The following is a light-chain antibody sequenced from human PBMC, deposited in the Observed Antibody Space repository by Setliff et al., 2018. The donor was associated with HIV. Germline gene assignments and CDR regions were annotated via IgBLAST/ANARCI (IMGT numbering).Light chain of an antibody. V-gene: IGLV2-14*01. J-gene: IGLJ2*01. CDR1: SSDVGGYNY. Sequence: QSALAQPASVSGSPGQSITISCTGTSSDVGGYNYVSWYQQHPGNAPKLMIYDVSNRPSGVSYRFSGSKSGNTASLTISGLQAEDEADYYCSSYTSSSTHVVFGGGTKVTVL. CDR3: SSYTSSSTHVV. CDR2: DVS.